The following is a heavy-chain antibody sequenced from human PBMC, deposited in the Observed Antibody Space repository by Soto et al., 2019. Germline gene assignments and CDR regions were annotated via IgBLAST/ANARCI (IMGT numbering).Heavy chain of an antibody. CDR2: FSYDVSNK. CDR1: GFTFSSYG. D-gene: IGHD3-22*01. V-gene: IGHV3-30*18. J-gene: IGHJ6*02. CDR3: AKESGDYYDSSGYLYYYYYGMDV. Sequence: LRLSCAASGFTFSSYGMHWVRQAPGKGLEWVAVFSYDVSNKYYADSVKGRFTISRDNSKNTLYLQMNSLRAEDTAVYYCAKESGDYYDSSGYLYYYYYGMDVWGQGTTVTVSS.